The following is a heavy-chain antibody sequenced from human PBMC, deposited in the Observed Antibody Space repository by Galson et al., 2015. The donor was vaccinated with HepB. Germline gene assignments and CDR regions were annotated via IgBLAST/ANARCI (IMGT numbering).Heavy chain of an antibody. CDR3: ARGGIDRDYYPMDV. D-gene: IGHD3-3*02. CDR2: LYNSGST. J-gene: IGHJ6*02. V-gene: IGHV4-59*01. Sequence: ETLSLTCTVSGGSISTYFWNWIRQPPGKGLEWIGYLYNSGSTNYNPSLKSRVAISVDRSKNQVSLKLSSVTAADTAVYYCARGGIDRDYYPMDVWGQGTTVTVSS. CDR1: GGSISTYF.